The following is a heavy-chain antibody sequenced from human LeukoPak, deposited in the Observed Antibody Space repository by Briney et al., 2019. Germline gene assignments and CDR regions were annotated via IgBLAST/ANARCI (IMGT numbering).Heavy chain of an antibody. CDR3: ARGSGDWTYYFDY. V-gene: IGHV4-38-2*02. Sequence: SETLSPTCTVSGYSISSGYLWGWIRQPPGKGLEWIGSTYRGGTTYSNPSLKSRVIISEDTSKNQFSLKLSSVTAADTAVYYCARGSGDWTYYFDYWGQGTLVTVSS. CDR2: TYRGGTT. CDR1: GYSISSGYL. D-gene: IGHD2-21*02. J-gene: IGHJ4*02.